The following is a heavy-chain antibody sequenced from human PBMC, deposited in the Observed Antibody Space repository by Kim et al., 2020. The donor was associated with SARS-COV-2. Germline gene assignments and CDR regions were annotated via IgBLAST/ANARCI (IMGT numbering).Heavy chain of an antibody. Sequence: TSHRSLKSRGTNAVDTSKNQFSLKLSSVTAADEAVYYCARTRKDYYGMDVWGQGTTVTVSS. CDR3: ARTRKDYYGMDV. V-gene: IGHV4-59*01. J-gene: IGHJ6*02.